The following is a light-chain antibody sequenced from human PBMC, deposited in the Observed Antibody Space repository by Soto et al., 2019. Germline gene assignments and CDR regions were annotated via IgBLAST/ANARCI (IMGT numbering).Light chain of an antibody. CDR1: QSVGRN. CDR2: GTS. Sequence: ESVMTQSPVALSVSPGESAALSCRASQSVGRNFAWYQQRPGQAPRVLIYGTSTRATGVPARFSGSGSGTEFTLTISSLQSEDFDVYYCQQYSKLPYTFGQGTRLEI. J-gene: IGKJ2*01. CDR3: QQYSKLPYT. V-gene: IGKV3-15*01.